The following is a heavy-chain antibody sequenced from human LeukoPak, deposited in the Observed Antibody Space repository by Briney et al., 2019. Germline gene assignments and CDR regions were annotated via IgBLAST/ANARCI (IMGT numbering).Heavy chain of an antibody. Sequence: GASVKVSCKASGYTFTSYAMNWVRQAPGQGLEWMGWINTNTGNPTYAQGFTGRFVFSLDTSVSTAYLQISSLKAEDTAVYYCAREVDSSSWYKVPHFDYWGQGTLVTVSS. D-gene: IGHD6-13*01. V-gene: IGHV7-4-1*02. CDR1: GYTFTSYA. J-gene: IGHJ4*02. CDR2: INTNTGNP. CDR3: AREVDSSSWYKVPHFDY.